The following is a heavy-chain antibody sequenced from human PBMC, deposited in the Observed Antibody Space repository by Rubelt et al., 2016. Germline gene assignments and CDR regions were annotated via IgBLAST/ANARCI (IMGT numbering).Heavy chain of an antibody. CDR3: ARLHSDS. Sequence: QVQLQQWGAGLLKPSETLSLTCAVYGGSFSGYYWSWIRQPPGKGLEWIGSIYYSGSAYYNPSLKGRVTISVETSKNQFSRKLSSVTAADTAVYYCARLHSDSWGQGALVTVSS. CDR1: GGSFSGYY. CDR2: IYYSGSA. J-gene: IGHJ4*02. V-gene: IGHV4-34*01.